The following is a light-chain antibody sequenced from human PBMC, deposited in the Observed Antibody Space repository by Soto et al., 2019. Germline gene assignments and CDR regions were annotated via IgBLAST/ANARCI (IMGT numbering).Light chain of an antibody. CDR3: QETYSTPSFT. V-gene: IGKV1-39*01. J-gene: IGKJ3*01. CDR1: QSIGSY. CDR2: AAS. Sequence: DILLTQSPPSLSASVGDRVTITCRASQSIGSYLNWFQQKSGKPPKVLIYAASSLQNGVPSRFSGSGSGTDFTLPISSLQPEDFATYYCQETYSTPSFTFGPGTKVDIK.